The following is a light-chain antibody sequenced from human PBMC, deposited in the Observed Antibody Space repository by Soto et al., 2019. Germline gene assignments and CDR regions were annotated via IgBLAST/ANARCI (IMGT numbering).Light chain of an antibody. CDR3: ASYAGSTNYV. CDR2: EVS. V-gene: IGLV2-8*01. Sequence: QSVLTQPPSASGSPGQSVTISCTGTSSDVGGYNYVSWYQQHPGKAPKLMIYEVSKRPSGVPDRFSGSKSGTTASLTVSGLPDDDDDDYCRASYAGSTNYVFGTGTKLTVL. J-gene: IGLJ1*01. CDR1: SSDVGGYNY.